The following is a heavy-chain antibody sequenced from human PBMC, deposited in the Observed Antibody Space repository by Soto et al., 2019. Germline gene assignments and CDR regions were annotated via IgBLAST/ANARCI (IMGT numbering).Heavy chain of an antibody. D-gene: IGHD6-19*01. CDR3: AKVPGAGMQGPHVRYYYYGMDV. CDR2: ISGSGGST. CDR1: GLPFISYA. Sequence: PGGSLSLSCSASGLPFISYAMSWVRQAPGKGLEWVSAISGSGGSTYYADSVKGRFTISRDNSKNTLYLQMNSLRAEDTAVYYCAKVPGAGMQGPHVRYYYYGMDVWGKRTMVTVSS. V-gene: IGHV3-23*01. J-gene: IGHJ6*04.